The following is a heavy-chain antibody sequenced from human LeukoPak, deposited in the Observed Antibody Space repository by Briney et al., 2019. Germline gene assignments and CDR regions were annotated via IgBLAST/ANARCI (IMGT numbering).Heavy chain of an antibody. V-gene: IGHV3-20*01. CDR2: INWNGGST. Sequence: GGSLRLSCAASGFTFDDYGMSWVRQPPGKGLEWVSGINWNGGSTGYADSVKGRFTISRDNAKNSLYLQMNSLRAEDTALYHCARVAMPSYYYYGMDVWGQGTTVTVSS. J-gene: IGHJ6*02. CDR3: ARVAMPSYYYYGMDV. CDR1: GFTFDDYG. D-gene: IGHD2-2*01.